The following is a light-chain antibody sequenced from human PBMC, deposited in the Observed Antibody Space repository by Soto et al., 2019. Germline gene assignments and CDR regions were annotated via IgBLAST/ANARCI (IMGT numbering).Light chain of an antibody. Sequence: EVVLTQSPATLSLSPVERATISCRASQSVSNNYLAWYQQKPGQAPRLLIYAASSRATGIPDRFSGGGAGTDFTLTISRLEPEDFAVYYCQQCGSSPWTFGQGTKVDIK. CDR1: QSVSNNY. CDR2: AAS. J-gene: IGKJ1*01. CDR3: QQCGSSPWT. V-gene: IGKV3-20*01.